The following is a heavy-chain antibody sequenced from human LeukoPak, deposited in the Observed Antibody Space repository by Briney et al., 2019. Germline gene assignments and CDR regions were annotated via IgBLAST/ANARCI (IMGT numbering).Heavy chain of an antibody. CDR3: VKDTKYSGTFSFDY. J-gene: IGHJ4*02. CDR2: ISWNSGRT. D-gene: IGHD6-6*01. V-gene: IGHV3-9*01. Sequence: GRSLRLSCAASGFTFDDYAMHWVRQAPGKGLEWVSGISWNSGRTDYADSVKGRFTISRDNAENSLYLQMNSLRPEDSALYYCVKDTKYSGTFSFDYWGQGTLVTVSS. CDR1: GFTFDDYA.